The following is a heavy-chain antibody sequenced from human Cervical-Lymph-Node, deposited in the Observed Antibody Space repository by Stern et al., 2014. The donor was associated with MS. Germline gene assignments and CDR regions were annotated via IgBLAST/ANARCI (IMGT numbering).Heavy chain of an antibody. V-gene: IGHV1-2*04. CDR2: INPNSGDT. D-gene: IGHD2-21*02. Sequence: VQLVESGAEVKKPGASVKVSCKASGYIFTAYYVHWVRQAPGQGLEWMGWINPNSGDTHYAQKFQGWVTMTRDTSISTAYMELSRLTSDDTAVYYCARWGGADSAWYFDLWGRGTLVAVSS. CDR3: ARWGGADSAWYFDL. J-gene: IGHJ2*01. CDR1: GYIFTAYY.